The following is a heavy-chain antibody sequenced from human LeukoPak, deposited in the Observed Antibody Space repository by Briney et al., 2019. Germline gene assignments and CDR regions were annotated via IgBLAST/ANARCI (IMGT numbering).Heavy chain of an antibody. Sequence: GRSLRLSCAASGFTFSSYGMHWVRQAPGKGLEWVAVISYDGSNKYYADSVKGRFTISRDNSKNTLYLQMNSLRAEDTAVYYCAREGRRLWSDFDYWGQGTLVTVSS. D-gene: IGHD5-18*01. V-gene: IGHV3-30*03. CDR1: GFTFSSYG. CDR2: ISYDGSNK. J-gene: IGHJ4*02. CDR3: AREGRRLWSDFDY.